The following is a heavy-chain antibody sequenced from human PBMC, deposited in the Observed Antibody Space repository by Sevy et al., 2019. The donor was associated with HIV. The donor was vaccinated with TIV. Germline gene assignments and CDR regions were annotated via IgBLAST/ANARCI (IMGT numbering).Heavy chain of an antibody. J-gene: IGHJ4*02. CDR3: ASIGDSSWLSHLDY. D-gene: IGHD6-13*01. Sequence: GGSLRLSCAASGFTFSKYSMSWVRQPPGKGLEWVSTLSFGCGEINYADSVKGRFTISRDNSKSSVYLQMNNLRPEDTAVYYCASIGDSSWLSHLDYWGQGTLVTVSS. CDR2: LSFGCGEI. CDR1: GFTFSKYS. V-gene: IGHV3-23*01.